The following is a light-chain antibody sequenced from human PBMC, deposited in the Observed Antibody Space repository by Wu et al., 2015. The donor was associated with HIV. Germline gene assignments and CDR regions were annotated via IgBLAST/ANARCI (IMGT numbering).Light chain of an antibody. V-gene: IGKV3-20*01. J-gene: IGKJ4*01. Sequence: EIVLTQSPAALSISPGERATLSCRASQSVNRNYLAWYQQKVGQAPRLLIYGASSRATGIPGRFSGSGSGTDFTLTITRLEPEDFAVYYCQQYASSVIPYGNSPLTFGGGTKVEIK. CDR1: QSVNRNY. CDR2: GAS. CDR3: QQYASSVIPYGNSPLT.